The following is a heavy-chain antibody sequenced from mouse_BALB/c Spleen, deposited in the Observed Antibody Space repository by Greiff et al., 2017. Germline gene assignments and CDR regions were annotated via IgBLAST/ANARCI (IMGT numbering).Heavy chain of an antibody. Sequence: LQQPGSELVRPGASVKLSCKASGYTFTSYWMHWVKQRHGQGLEWIGNIYPGSGSTNYDEKFKSKGTLTVDTSSSTAYMHLSSLTSEDSAVYYCTSGYAGAMDYWGQGTSGTVSS. V-gene: IGHV1S22*01. D-gene: IGHD2-14*01. CDR2: IYPGSGST. CDR3: TSGYAGAMDY. J-gene: IGHJ4*01. CDR1: GYTFTSYW.